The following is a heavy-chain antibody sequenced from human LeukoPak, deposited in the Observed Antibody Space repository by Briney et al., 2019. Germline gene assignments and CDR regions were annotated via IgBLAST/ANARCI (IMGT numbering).Heavy chain of an antibody. D-gene: IGHD6-13*01. CDR1: GFTFSNYA. CDR2: IYSGGST. Sequence: GGSLRLSCAASGFTFSNYAMSWFRQAPGKGLEWVSVIYSGGSTYYADSVKGRFTISRDNSKNTLYLQMNSLRAEDTAVYYCATSRGYSSSWYHYYYGMDVWGQGTTVTVSS. J-gene: IGHJ6*02. V-gene: IGHV3-53*01. CDR3: ATSRGYSSSWYHYYYGMDV.